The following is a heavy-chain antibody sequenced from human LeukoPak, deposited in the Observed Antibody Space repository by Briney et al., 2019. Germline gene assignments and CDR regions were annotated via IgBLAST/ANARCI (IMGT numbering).Heavy chain of an antibody. CDR2: IIPIFGTA. Sequence: SVKVSCKASGGTFSSYAISWVRQAPGQGLEWMGGIIPIFGTANYAQKFQGRVTITTDESTSTAYMELSSLRSEDTAVYYCARDLAAKTAAGPLDYWGQGTLVTVSS. CDR1: GGTFSSYA. D-gene: IGHD6-13*01. V-gene: IGHV1-69*05. CDR3: ARDLAAKTAAGPLDY. J-gene: IGHJ4*02.